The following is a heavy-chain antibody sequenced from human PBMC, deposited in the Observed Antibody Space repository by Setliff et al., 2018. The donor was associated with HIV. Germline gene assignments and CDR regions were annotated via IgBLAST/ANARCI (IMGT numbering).Heavy chain of an antibody. CDR1: GGTFSSYV. V-gene: IGHV1-69*13. J-gene: IGHJ6*02. D-gene: IGHD6-19*01. CDR2: IIPVSDTT. Sequence: SVKVSCKSSGGTFSSYVINWVRQAPGQGLEWMGGIIPVSDTTNYAQKFQGRVTVTADASTRTAYMELSSLRSEDTAVYYCARGEGSGWDTVEENYYNLDVWGPGTTVTVSS. CDR3: ARGEGSGWDTVEENYYNLDV.